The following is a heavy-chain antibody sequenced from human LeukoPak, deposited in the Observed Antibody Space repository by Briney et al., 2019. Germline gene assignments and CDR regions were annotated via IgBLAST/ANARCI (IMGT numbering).Heavy chain of an antibody. D-gene: IGHD2-2*01. J-gene: IGHJ4*02. CDR3: AKSGPYCSSTSCNYFDY. V-gene: IGHV3-30*18. CDR2: ISYDGSNK. CDR1: GFTFSSYG. Sequence: GRSLRLSCAASGFTFSSYGMHWVRQAPGKGLEWVAVISYDGSNKYYADSVKGRFTISRDNSKNALFLQMNSLRAEDTAVYYCAKSGPYCSSTSCNYFDYWGQGTLVTVSS.